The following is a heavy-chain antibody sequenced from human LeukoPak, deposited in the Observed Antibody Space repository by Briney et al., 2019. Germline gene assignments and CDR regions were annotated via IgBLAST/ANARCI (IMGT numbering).Heavy chain of an antibody. V-gene: IGHV3-21*01. CDR3: ATDGRSSGWYGFDY. CDR2: ITSPVGRM. CDR1: GFTFSTYS. Sequence: GGPLRLSCAASGFTFSTYSMNWVRQAPGKGLEWVSSITSPVGRMYYADSLKGPITIARDNARSTLYLQMNSRRAEDTAVYYCATDGRSSGWYGFDYWGQGILVTVSS. J-gene: IGHJ4*02. D-gene: IGHD6-19*01.